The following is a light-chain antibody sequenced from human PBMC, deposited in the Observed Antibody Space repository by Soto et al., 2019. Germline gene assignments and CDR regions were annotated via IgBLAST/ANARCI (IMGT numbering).Light chain of an antibody. CDR2: GAS. CDR1: QSVSSSY. V-gene: IGKV3-20*01. Sequence: EIVLTQSPGTLSLSPGERATLSCRASQSVSSSYLAWYQQKPRQAPRLLIYGASSRATGIPDRFSGSGSGTDFTLTISRLEPEDFAVYYCQEYGSSLSITFGQGTRLEIK. CDR3: QEYGSSLSIT. J-gene: IGKJ5*01.